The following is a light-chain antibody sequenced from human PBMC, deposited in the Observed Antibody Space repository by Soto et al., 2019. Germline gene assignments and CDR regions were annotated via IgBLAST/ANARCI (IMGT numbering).Light chain of an antibody. Sequence: QSVLTQPPSASGSPGQSVTISCTGTSSDVGKYDYVSWFQHHPGKAPKLIIYEVSKRPSGVPDRFSGSKSGSTASLTVSGLQTEDEADYYCHSYDSGLSGWVFGGGTKVTVL. CDR2: EVS. CDR3: HSYDSGLSGWV. V-gene: IGLV2-8*01. J-gene: IGLJ3*02. CDR1: SSDVGKYDY.